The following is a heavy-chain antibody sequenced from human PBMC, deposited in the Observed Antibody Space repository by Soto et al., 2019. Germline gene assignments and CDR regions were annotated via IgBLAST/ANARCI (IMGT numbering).Heavy chain of an antibody. D-gene: IGHD3-22*01. V-gene: IGHV1-18*01. CDR2: TSTYNGDT. Sequence: ASLKGAWKSVVYSFTNDVIGWGRVAPGQGLEWMGWTSTYNGDTDYPQKVQGRVTMTADTSTSAAYMVLRRLSSDGTAVYYCARDREYYESTGYLGRALAVWGQGTMVTVSS. J-gene: IGHJ3*01. CDR3: ARDREYYESTGYLGRALAV. CDR1: VYSFTNDV.